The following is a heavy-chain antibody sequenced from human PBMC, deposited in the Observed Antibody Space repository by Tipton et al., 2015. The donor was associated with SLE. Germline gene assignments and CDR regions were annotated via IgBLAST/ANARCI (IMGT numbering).Heavy chain of an antibody. J-gene: IGHJ6*02. CDR2: ITYSGTT. CDR3: ARQGGSYDNYYYDMDV. V-gene: IGHV4-31*03. CDR1: GGSIRSDDYY. Sequence: TLSLTCIVSGGSIRSDDYYWTWIRQHPGKGLEWIGHITYSGTTYYNPSLRSRGSISVDTSKNQFSLKLTSVTAADTAVYYCARQGGSYDNYYYDMDVWGQGTTVTVPS. D-gene: IGHD1-26*01.